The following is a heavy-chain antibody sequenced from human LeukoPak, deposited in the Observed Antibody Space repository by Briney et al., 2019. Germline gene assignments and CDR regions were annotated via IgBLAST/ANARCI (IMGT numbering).Heavy chain of an antibody. CDR3: AKDIRGPPPRERAFDI. V-gene: IGHV3-23*01. CDR2: ISGSGGST. D-gene: IGHD1-26*01. CDR1: GFTFSSYA. J-gene: IGHJ3*02. Sequence: GGSLRLSCAASGFTFSSYAMSWVRQAPGKGLEWVSAISGSGGSTYYADSVKGRFTISRDNSKNTLYLQMNSLRAGDTAVYYCAKDIRGPPPRERAFDIWGQGTMVTVSS.